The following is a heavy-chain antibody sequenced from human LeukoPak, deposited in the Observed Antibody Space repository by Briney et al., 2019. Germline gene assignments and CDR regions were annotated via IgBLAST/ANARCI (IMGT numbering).Heavy chain of an antibody. V-gene: IGHV4-34*01. CDR1: GGSFSGYY. J-gene: IGHJ4*02. CDR3: ARGLVGATPFFDY. CDR2: INHSGST. D-gene: IGHD1-26*01. Sequence: SETLSLTCAVYGGSFSGYYWSWIRKPPGKGLEWIGEINHSGSTNYNPSLKCRVTISVDTSKNQFSLKLSSVTAADTAVYYCARGLVGATPFFDYWGQGTLVTVSS.